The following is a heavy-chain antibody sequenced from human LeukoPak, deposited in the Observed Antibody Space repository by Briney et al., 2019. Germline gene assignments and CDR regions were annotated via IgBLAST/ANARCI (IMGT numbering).Heavy chain of an antibody. CDR3: ARHAYCSSTSCYARFDP. Sequence: SETLSLTCTVSGGSISSSSYYWGWIRQPPGKGLEWIGSIYYSGSTYYNPSLKSRVTISVDTSKNQFSLKLSSVTAADTAVYYCARHAYCSSTSCYARFDPWGQGTLVTVSS. D-gene: IGHD2-2*01. J-gene: IGHJ5*02. CDR2: IYYSGST. V-gene: IGHV4-39*01. CDR1: GGSISSSSYY.